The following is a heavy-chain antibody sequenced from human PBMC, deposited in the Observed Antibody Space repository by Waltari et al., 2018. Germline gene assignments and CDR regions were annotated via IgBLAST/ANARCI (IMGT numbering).Heavy chain of an antibody. J-gene: IGHJ4*02. CDR2: ISGSGGST. CDR1: GFTFSSYA. Sequence: EVQLLESGGGLVQPGGSLRLSCAASGFTFSSYAMSWVRQAPGKGLEWVSAISGSGGSTYYADAVKSRFTNSRDNSKNTLNLQMNSLRAEDTAVDYCAKDAVAGTGVFDYWGQGTLVTVSS. D-gene: IGHD6-19*01. V-gene: IGHV3-23*01. CDR3: AKDAVAGTGVFDY.